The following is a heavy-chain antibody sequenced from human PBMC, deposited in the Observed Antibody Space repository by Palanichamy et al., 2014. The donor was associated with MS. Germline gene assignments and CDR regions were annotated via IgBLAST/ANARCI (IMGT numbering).Heavy chain of an antibody. D-gene: IGHD2-21*02. V-gene: IGHV1-45*02. Sequence: QMQLVQSWAEVKKTGSSVKVSCKASGYTFTYRYLHWVRQAPGQALEWMGWITPFNGNANYAQKFQDRVTITSDRSMSTAYVELTSLRSEDTAMYYCAKSNVVVTRNDAFDLWGQGTVVTVSS. CDR1: GYTFTYRY. J-gene: IGHJ3*01. CDR3: AKSNVVVTRNDAFDL. CDR2: ITPFNGNA.